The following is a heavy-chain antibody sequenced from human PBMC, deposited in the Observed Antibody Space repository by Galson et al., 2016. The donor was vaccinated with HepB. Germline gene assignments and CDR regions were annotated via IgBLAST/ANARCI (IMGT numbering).Heavy chain of an antibody. J-gene: IGHJ4*02. D-gene: IGHD1-14*01. CDR1: GGSISSYY. CDR3: ARDATGSRGLDY. CDR2: IYYGGRT. Sequence: LSLTCTVSGGSISSYYWNWIRQPPGKGLEWIGYIYYGGRTNCNPSLKRRFTLSVDTSKNQFSLKLTSVTAADTAVYFCARDATGSRGLDYWGQGTLVTVSS. V-gene: IGHV4-59*01.